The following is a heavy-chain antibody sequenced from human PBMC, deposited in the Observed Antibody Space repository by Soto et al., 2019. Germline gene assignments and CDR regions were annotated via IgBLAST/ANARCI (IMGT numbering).Heavy chain of an antibody. V-gene: IGHV3-30*18. CDR2: ISYDGNNK. CDR1: GFIFSSYG. CDR3: AKVIAAAGGMWYYCYGMDV. Sequence: QVQLVESGGGVVQPGRSLRLSCAASGFIFSSYGMHWVRQAPGKGLEWVTVISYDGNNKYYADSVKGRFTISRDNSKNTLYLQMNSLRAEDTAVYYCAKVIAAAGGMWYYCYGMDVWGHGTTVTVSS. D-gene: IGHD6-13*01. J-gene: IGHJ6*02.